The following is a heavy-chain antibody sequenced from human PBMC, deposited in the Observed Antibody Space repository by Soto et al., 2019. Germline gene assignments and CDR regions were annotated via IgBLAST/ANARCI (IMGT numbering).Heavy chain of an antibody. Sequence: DVQLSESGGGLVQRGGSLRLSCAASGFTFSTYGMTWVRQAPGKGLEWVSYGGSGGSTYYADSVKGRFTISRDNSKNTLYLQMNSLRAEDTAVYYCVKFRGRAYHYYYMDVWGNGTTVTVSS. J-gene: IGHJ6*03. V-gene: IGHV3-23*01. D-gene: IGHD3-16*01. CDR1: GFTFSTYG. CDR2: YGGSGGST. CDR3: VKFRGRAYHYYYMDV.